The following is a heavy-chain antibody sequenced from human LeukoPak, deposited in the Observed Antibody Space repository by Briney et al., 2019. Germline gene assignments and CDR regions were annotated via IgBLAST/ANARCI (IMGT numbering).Heavy chain of an antibody. Sequence: SETLSLTCAVYGGSFSGYYWSWIRQPAGKGLEWIGRIYTSGSTNYNPSLKSRVTMSVDTSKNQFSLKLSSVTAADTAVYYCARESVIAAAVDYWGQGTLVTVSS. CDR3: ARESVIAAAVDY. J-gene: IGHJ4*02. CDR2: IYTSGST. V-gene: IGHV4-4*07. CDR1: GGSFSGYY. D-gene: IGHD6-13*01.